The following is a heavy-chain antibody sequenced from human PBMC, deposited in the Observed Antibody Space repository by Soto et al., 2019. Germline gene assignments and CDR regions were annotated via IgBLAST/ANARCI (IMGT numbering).Heavy chain of an antibody. CDR3: ASSTYYYDSSGYYETYYFDY. J-gene: IGHJ4*02. CDR2: INAGNGNT. D-gene: IGHD3-22*01. Sequence: QVQLVQSGAEVKKPGASVKVSCKASGYTFTSYAMHWVRQAPGQRLEWMGWINAGNGNTKYSQKFQGRVTITRDTSASTAYMELSSLRSEDTAVYYCASSTYYYDSSGYYETYYFDYWRQGTLVTVSS. V-gene: IGHV1-3*01. CDR1: GYTFTSYA.